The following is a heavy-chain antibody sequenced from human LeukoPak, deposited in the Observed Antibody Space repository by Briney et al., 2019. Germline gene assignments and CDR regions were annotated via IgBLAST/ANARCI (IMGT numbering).Heavy chain of an antibody. CDR2: ISGSGTNT. V-gene: IGHV3-23*01. CDR1: GFTFSAYA. J-gene: IGHJ3*01. D-gene: IGHD5-24*01. CDR3: AKRRRDGYSFKEPDDAFDA. Sequence: PGGSLRLSCAASGFTFSAYALTWVRQAPGKGLEWVSAISGSGTNTYYANSVKGRFTISRDNSKNTLYLQMNRLRDEDTAVFYCAKRRRDGYSFKEPDDAFDAWGQGTMVTVSS.